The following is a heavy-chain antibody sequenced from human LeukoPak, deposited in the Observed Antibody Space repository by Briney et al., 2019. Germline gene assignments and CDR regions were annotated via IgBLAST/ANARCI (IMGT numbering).Heavy chain of an antibody. CDR2: ISAYNGNT. V-gene: IGHV1-18*01. CDR3: ARDPPFVATFGVGPSPSSWFDP. J-gene: IGHJ5*02. Sequence: ASVKVSCKASGYTFTSYGISWVRQAPGQGLEWMGWISAYNGNTNYAQKLQGRVTMTTDTSTSTAYMELRSLRSDDTAVYYCARDPPFVATFGVGPSPSSWFDPWGQGTLVTVSS. CDR1: GYTFTSYG. D-gene: IGHD3-3*01.